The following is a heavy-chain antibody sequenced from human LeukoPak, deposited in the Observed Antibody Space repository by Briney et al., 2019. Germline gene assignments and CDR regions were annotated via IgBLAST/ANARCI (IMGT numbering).Heavy chain of an antibody. D-gene: IGHD2-2*02. J-gene: IGHJ4*02. CDR3: ARDQAPGIVVVPAAISPGGEDY. V-gene: IGHV1-2*02. Sequence: AASVKVSCKASGYTFTGYYMHWVRQAPGQGLEWMGWINPNSGGTNYAQKFQGRVTMTRDTSISTAYMELSRLRSDDTAVYYCARDQAPGIVVVPAAISPGGEDYWGQGTLVTVSS. CDR2: INPNSGGT. CDR1: GYTFTGYY.